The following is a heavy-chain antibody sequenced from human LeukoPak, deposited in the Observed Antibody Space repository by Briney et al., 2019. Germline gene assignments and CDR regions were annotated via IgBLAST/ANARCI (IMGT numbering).Heavy chain of an antibody. CDR3: ARQGIVGAKRGGWFDY. CDR1: GFTFSSYG. V-gene: IGHV3-33*01. J-gene: IGHJ4*02. Sequence: GGSLRLSCAASGFTFSSYGMHWVRQARGKGLEWVAVIWYDGSNENYADSVKGRFTISRDNSKKTMYLQMNSLRAEDTAVYYCARQGIVGAKRGGWFDYWGQGTLVTVSS. D-gene: IGHD1-26*01. CDR2: IWYDGSNE.